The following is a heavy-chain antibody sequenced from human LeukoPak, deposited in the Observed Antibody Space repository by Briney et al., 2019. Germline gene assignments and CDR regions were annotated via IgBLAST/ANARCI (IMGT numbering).Heavy chain of an antibody. CDR1: GYTFTSYD. CDR3: ARRICSSTSCKFYYYYGMDV. Sequence: GASVKVSCKASGYTFTSYDINWVRQATGQGLEWMGWMNPNSGNTGYAQEFQGRVTMTRNTSISKAYMELSSLRSEDTAVYYCARRICSSTSCKFYYYYGMDVWGQGTTVTVSS. J-gene: IGHJ6*02. CDR2: MNPNSGNT. V-gene: IGHV1-8*01. D-gene: IGHD2-2*01.